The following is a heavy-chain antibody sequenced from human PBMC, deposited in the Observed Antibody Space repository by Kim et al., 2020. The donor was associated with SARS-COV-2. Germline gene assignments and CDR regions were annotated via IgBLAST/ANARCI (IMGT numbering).Heavy chain of an antibody. V-gene: IGHV5-51*01. Sequence: YNPSFQGQVTISADKSISTAYLQWSSLKASDTAMYYWARRLTVAGICFDYWGQGTLVTVSS. CDR3: ARRLTVAGICFDY. J-gene: IGHJ4*02. D-gene: IGHD6-19*01.